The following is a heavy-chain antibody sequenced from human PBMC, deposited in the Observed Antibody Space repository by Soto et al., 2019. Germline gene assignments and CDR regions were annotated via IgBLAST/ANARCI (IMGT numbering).Heavy chain of an antibody. D-gene: IGHD2-15*01. V-gene: IGHV4-30-4*01. Sequence: QVQLQESGPGLVKPSQTLSLTCTVSGGSISSGDYYWSWIRQPPGKGLEWIGYIYYSGSTYYNASLHRRVTIGEATSKNDFSPKLSSRTAANEAVYYFDRVSRIRCSGCSCPPRANWLDRWCQGALVIVS. CDR1: GGSISSGDYY. J-gene: IGHJ5*02. CDR2: IYYSGST. CDR3: DRVSRIRCSGCSCPPRANWLDR.